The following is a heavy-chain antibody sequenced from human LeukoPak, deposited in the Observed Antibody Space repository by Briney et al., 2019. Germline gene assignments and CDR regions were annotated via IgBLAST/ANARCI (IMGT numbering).Heavy chain of an antibody. CDR3: ARRFYYDSSGSRRMRTDAFDI. Sequence: GESLKISCKASGYSFTSHWIGWVRQMPGKGLEWMGIIYPGDSDTRYSPSFQGQVTISADKSISTAYLQWSSLKASDTAMYYCARRFYYDSSGSRRMRTDAFDIWAQGTMVTVSS. CDR2: IYPGDSDT. J-gene: IGHJ3*02. D-gene: IGHD3-22*01. CDR1: GYSFTSHW. V-gene: IGHV5-51*01.